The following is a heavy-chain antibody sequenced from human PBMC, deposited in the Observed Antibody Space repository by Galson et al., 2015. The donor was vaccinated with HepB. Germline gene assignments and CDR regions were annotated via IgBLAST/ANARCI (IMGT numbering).Heavy chain of an antibody. Sequence: SLRLSCAASGFTFSSYSMNWVRQAPGKGLEWVSSISSSSSYIYYADSVKGRFTISRDNAKNSLYLQMNSLRAEDTAVYYCARDNAGYYYYGMDVWGQGTTVTVSS. J-gene: IGHJ6*02. CDR3: ARDNAGYYYYGMDV. CDR2: ISSSSSYI. CDR1: GFTFSSYS. V-gene: IGHV3-21*01. D-gene: IGHD6-13*01.